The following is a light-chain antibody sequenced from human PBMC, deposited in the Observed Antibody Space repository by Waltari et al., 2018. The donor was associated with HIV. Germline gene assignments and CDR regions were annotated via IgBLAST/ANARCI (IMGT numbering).Light chain of an antibody. J-gene: IGLJ3*02. CDR3: AAWDDSLNGQV. CDR2: VNK. CDR1: SSNIGTNL. Sequence: QSVLTQPPSASGPPGRGVTISCSRRSSNIGTNLVHWYEKSPGTAPKRLLYVNKQRPSGVPDRFAGSKSGTSASLAISGLQSEDEADYYCAAWDDSLNGQVFGGGTKLTVL. V-gene: IGLV1-44*01.